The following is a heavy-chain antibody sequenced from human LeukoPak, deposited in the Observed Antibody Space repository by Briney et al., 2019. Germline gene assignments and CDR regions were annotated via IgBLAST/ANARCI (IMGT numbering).Heavy chain of an antibody. CDR3: ARGSKEIPDY. CDR1: GGSSSSYY. J-gene: IGHJ4*02. D-gene: IGHD1-26*01. CDR2: IYYSGST. Sequence: SETLSLTGTVSGGSSSSYYWSWIRQPPGKGLEWIGYIYYSGSTNYNPSLKSRVTISVDTSKNQFSLKLSSVTAADTAVYYCARGSKEIPDYWGQGTLVTVSS. V-gene: IGHV4-59*01.